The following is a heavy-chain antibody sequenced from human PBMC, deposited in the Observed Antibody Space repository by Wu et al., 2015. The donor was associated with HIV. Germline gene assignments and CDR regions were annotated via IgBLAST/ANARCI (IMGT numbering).Heavy chain of an antibody. J-gene: IGHJ4*02. CDR1: GYTFTGYY. CDR2: INPNSGGT. CDR3: ARARAIIAARTLAPLDFDY. Sequence: QVQLVQSGAEVKKPGASVKVSCKASGYTFTGYYMHWVRQAPGQGLEWMGWINPNSGGTNYAQKFQGRVTMTRDTSISTAYMELSRLRSDDTAVYYCARARAIIAARTLAPLDFDYWGQGTLVTVSS. D-gene: IGHD6-6*01. V-gene: IGHV1-2*02.